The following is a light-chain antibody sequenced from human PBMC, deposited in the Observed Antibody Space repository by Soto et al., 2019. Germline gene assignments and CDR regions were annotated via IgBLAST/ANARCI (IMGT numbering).Light chain of an antibody. CDR2: GAY. CDR1: QSVSSSY. CDR3: QQYGSSPQA. J-gene: IGKJ1*01. Sequence: EIVWTQSPGTMSLSPGERATLSCRASQSVSSSYLAWYQQKPGQAPRLLIYGAYRRATGIPDRFSGSGSGTDFTLTISRLEPDDFAVYYCQQYGSSPQAFGQGNKVQIK. V-gene: IGKV3-20*01.